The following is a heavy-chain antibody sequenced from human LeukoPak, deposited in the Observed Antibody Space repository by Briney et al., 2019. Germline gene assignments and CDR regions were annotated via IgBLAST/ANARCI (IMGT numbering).Heavy chain of an antibody. J-gene: IGHJ3*02. CDR1: GYIFTSYG. Sequence: GESQNLSCKGSGYIFTSYGRAWVRQMPGKGLEWMGIIYPGDSYTTYSPSFQGQVTISADKSISTAYLQWRSLKASDTAMYYCARRSGSYALDIWGQGTMVTVSS. V-gene: IGHV5-51*01. CDR2: IYPGDSYT. D-gene: IGHD3-10*01. CDR3: ARRSGSYALDI.